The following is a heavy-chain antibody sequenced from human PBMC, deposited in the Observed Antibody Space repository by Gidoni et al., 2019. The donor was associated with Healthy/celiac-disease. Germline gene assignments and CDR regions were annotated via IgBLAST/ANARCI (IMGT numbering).Heavy chain of an antibody. D-gene: IGHD3-16*02. Sequence: QVQLVESGGGVVQPGRSLRLSCAASGFTFSSYGMHWVRQAPGKGLEWVAVIWYDGSNKYYADSVKGRFTISRDNSKNTLYLQMNSLRAEDTAVYYCARGDYVWGSYRRWKSKDAFDIWGQGTMVTVSS. V-gene: IGHV3-33*01. CDR1: GFTFSSYG. J-gene: IGHJ3*02. CDR3: ARGDYVWGSYRRWKSKDAFDI. CDR2: IWYDGSNK.